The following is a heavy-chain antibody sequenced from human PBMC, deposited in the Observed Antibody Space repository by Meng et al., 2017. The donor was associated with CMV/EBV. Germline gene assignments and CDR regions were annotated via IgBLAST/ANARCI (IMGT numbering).Heavy chain of an antibody. CDR2: IYYSGST. D-gene: IGHD1-1*01. J-gene: IGHJ6*02. CDR1: GGPISRHY. V-gene: IGHV4-59*11. CDR3: ARDLGQNWRGDYGMDV. Sequence: SETLSLTCTVSGGPISRHYWTWIRQPPGKGLEWIGYIYYSGSTNYNPSLKSRVTISVDTSKNQFSLKLSSVAAADTAVYYCARDLGQNWRGDYGMDVWGQGTTVTVSS.